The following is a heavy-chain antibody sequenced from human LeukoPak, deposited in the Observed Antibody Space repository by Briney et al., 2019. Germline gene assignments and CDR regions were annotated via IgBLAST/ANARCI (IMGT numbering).Heavy chain of an antibody. CDR3: ARRPGDIVVVVAATRFDP. CDR2: IYYSGST. CDR1: GGSISSSSYY. V-gene: IGHV4-39*07. D-gene: IGHD2-15*01. J-gene: IGHJ5*02. Sequence: SETLSLTCTVSGGSISSSSYYWGWIRQPPGKGLEWIGNIYYSGSTYYNPSLKSRVTISVDKSKNQFSLKLSSVTAADTAVYYCARRPGDIVVVVAATRFDPWGQGTLVTVSS.